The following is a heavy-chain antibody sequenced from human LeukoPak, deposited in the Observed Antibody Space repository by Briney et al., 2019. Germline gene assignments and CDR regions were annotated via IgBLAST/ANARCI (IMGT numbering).Heavy chain of an antibody. CDR2: IYYSGST. CDR3: ARDQGMASIFGVVMNYNWFDP. D-gene: IGHD3-3*01. CDR1: GGSISSSSYY. Sequence: KASETLSLTCTVSGGSISSSSYYWGWIRQPPGKGLEWIGSIYYSGSTYYNPSLKSRVTISVDTSKNQFSLKLSSVTAADTAVYYCARDQGMASIFGVVMNYNWFDPWGQGTLVTVSS. J-gene: IGHJ5*02. V-gene: IGHV4-39*07.